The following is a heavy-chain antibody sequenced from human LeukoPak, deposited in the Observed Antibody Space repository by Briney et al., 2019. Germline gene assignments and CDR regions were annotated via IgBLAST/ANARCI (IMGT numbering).Heavy chain of an antibody. Sequence: SETLSLTCTVSGGSISSSSYYWGWIRQPPGKGLEWIGSIYYSGSTYYNPSLKSRVTISVDTSKNQFSLKPSSVTAADTAVYYCARSKSGYDGRGFDYWGQGTLVTVSS. V-gene: IGHV4-39*07. D-gene: IGHD5-12*01. J-gene: IGHJ4*02. CDR1: GGSISSSSYY. CDR3: ARSKSGYDGRGFDY. CDR2: IYYSGST.